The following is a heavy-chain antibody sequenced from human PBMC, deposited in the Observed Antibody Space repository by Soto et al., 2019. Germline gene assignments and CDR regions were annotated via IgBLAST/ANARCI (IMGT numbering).Heavy chain of an antibody. Sequence: SETLSLTCTVSGGSISSYYWSWIRQPAGKGLEWIGRIYTSGSTNYNPSLKSRVTMSVDTSKNQFSLKLSSVTAADTAVYYCARLSIYSSGSNFDYWGQGTLVTVYS. CDR2: IYTSGST. CDR1: GGSISSYY. D-gene: IGHD6-19*01. J-gene: IGHJ4*02. V-gene: IGHV4-4*07. CDR3: ARLSIYSSGSNFDY.